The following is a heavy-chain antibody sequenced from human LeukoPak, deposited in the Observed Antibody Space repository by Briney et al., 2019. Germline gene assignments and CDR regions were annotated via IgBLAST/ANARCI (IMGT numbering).Heavy chain of an antibody. D-gene: IGHD3-22*01. CDR2: IKQDGSEE. CDR1: GFTFSSYW. CDR3: ARDPYDSRSGSYGAFDI. V-gene: IGHV3-7*01. J-gene: IGHJ3*02. Sequence: PGGPLRLSCAASGFTFSSYWMTWVRQAPGKGLEWVANIKQDGSEEYNVDCVKGRFTISRDNAKNSLYLQMNSLRAEDTAVYYCARDPYDSRSGSYGAFDIWGQGTMVTVSS.